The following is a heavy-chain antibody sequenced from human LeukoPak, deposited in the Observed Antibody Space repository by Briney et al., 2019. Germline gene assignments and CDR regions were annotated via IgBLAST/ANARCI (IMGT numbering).Heavy chain of an antibody. CDR2: IKNKTNGGTT. J-gene: IGHJ5*02. Sequence: GGSLRLSCAASGFTLSNAYMSWVRQAPGKGLEWVGRIKNKTNGGTTDYAAPVKGRFTISRDDSKNTLYLQMNSLKTEDTAVYYCTTTIVGVTTWFDPWGQGTLVTVST. D-gene: IGHD1-26*01. CDR3: TTTIVGVTTWFDP. V-gene: IGHV3-15*01. CDR1: GFTLSNAY.